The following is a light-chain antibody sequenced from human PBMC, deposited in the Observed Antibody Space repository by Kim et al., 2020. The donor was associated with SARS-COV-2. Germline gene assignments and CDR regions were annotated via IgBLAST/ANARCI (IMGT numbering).Light chain of an antibody. CDR1: SSDVGYYKS. CDR2: DVS. J-gene: IGLJ1*01. V-gene: IGLV2-14*01. Sequence: QSALTQPASVSGSPGQSITISCTGTSSDVGYYKSVSWYQQHPGKAPRLFIYDVSERASGVSNRFSGSQSGNTASLTISGLRAYDDADYYCSSHTTSSTYVFGSGTQLTVL. CDR3: SSHTTSSTYV.